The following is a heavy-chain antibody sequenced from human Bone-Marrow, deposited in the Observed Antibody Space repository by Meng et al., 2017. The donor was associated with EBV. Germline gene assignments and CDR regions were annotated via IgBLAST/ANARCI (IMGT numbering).Heavy chain of an antibody. CDR2: IWYDGSNE. Sequence: VQLVGSGGGVVQPGRSLRLSCAASGFTFTNYGMHWVRQAPGKGLEWVALIWYDGSNEFYADSVKGRFTISRDNSKNTLYLQMNNLRAEDTALYYCASSTPGGRPDYWGQGTLVTVSS. J-gene: IGHJ4*02. CDR3: ASSTPGGRPDY. V-gene: IGHV3-33*01. CDR1: GFTFTNYG. D-gene: IGHD3-16*01.